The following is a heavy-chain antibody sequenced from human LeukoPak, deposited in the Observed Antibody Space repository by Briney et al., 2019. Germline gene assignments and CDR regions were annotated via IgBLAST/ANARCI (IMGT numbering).Heavy chain of an antibody. D-gene: IGHD5-18*01. CDR2: ISYDGSNK. CDR1: GFTFSSYA. Sequence: GGSLRLSCAASGFTFSSYAMSWVRQAPGKGLEWVAVISYDGSNKYYADSVKGRFTISRDNSKNTLYLQMNSLRAEDTAVYYCARDRYYSYGYWGYYYYGMDVWGQGTTVTVSS. CDR3: ARDRYYSYGYWGYYYYGMDV. J-gene: IGHJ6*02. V-gene: IGHV3-30-3*01.